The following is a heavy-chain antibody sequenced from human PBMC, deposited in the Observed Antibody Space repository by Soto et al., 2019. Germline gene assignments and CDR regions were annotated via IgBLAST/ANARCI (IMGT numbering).Heavy chain of an antibody. CDR2: IKQDGSEK. CDR1: GFTFSSYW. D-gene: IGHD6-13*01. J-gene: IGHJ1*01. V-gene: IGHV3-7*01. Sequence: PWVSLRLSCAASGFTFSSYWMSWVRQAPGKGLEWVANIKQDGSEKYYVDSVKGRFTISRDNAKNSLYLQVNSLRAEDTAVYYCARLIAAPDEYSQHWCQGPLVTVSS. CDR3: ARLIAAPDEYSQH.